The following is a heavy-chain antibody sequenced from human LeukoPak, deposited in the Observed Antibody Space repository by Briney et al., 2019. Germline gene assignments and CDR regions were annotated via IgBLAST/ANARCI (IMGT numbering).Heavy chain of an antibody. J-gene: IGHJ4*02. CDR2: ISGSGGST. V-gene: IGHV3-23*01. CDR1: GFTFSSYA. CDR3: AKKSPYDSSGYPMWSYFDY. Sequence: GGSLRLSCAASGFTFSSYAMRWVRQAPGKGLEWVSAISGSGGSTYYADSVKGRFTISRDNSKNTLYLQMNSLRAEDTAVYYCAKKSPYDSSGYPMWSYFDYWGQGTLVTVSS. D-gene: IGHD3-22*01.